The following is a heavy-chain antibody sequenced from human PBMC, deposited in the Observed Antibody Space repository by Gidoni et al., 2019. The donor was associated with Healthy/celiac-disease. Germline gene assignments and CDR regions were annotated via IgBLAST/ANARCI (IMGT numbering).Heavy chain of an antibody. Sequence: QVQLVESGGGVVQPGGSLRLSFAASGFTFSSYGMHWVRQAPGKGLEWVAFIRYDGSKKYYADSVKGRFTISRDNSKNTLYLQMNSLRAEDTAVYYCAKLTSRDAFDIWGQGTMVTVSS. CDR3: AKLTSRDAFDI. CDR1: GFTFSSYG. D-gene: IGHD2-2*01. J-gene: IGHJ3*02. CDR2: IRYDGSKK. V-gene: IGHV3-30*02.